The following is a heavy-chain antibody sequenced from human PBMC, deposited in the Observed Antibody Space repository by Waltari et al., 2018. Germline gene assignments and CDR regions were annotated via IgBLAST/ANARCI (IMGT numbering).Heavy chain of an antibody. D-gene: IGHD6-19*01. J-gene: IGHJ6*02. Sequence: EVQLVQSGAEVKKPGESLKISCKGSGYSFTSYWIGWVRQMPGKGLEWVRIIYPGDSDTRYCPSFQGKVTSSADKSISTAYRQWSSLKASDTAMYYCATHRSRSSYYYYGMDVWGQGTTVTVSS. CDR1: GYSFTSYW. CDR2: IYPGDSDT. V-gene: IGHV5-51*01. CDR3: ATHRSRSSYYYYGMDV.